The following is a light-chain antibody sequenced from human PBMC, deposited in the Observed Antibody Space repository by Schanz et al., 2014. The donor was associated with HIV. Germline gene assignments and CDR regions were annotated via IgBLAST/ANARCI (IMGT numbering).Light chain of an antibody. CDR2: GNN. V-gene: IGLV1-40*01. Sequence: QSVLTQPPSVSGAPGQRVTISCAGSSSNIGAGYDVHWYHHLPGSAPKLLISGNNNRPSGVPDRFSGSKSGNTASLTISGLQAEDEAHYYCQSYDSSLSSVVFGGGTKLTVL. CDR3: QSYDSSLSSVV. J-gene: IGLJ3*02. CDR1: SSNIGAGYD.